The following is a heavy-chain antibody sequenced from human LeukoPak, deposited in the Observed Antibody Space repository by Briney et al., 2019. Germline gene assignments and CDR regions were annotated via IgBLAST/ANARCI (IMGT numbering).Heavy chain of an antibody. Sequence: ASVKVSCKASGYTFIVYGVSWVRQAPGQGLEWMGWINPNSGGTNCAQKFQGWVTMTRDTSISTAYMELSRLRSDDTAVYYCARVRTYYYDSSGSWDYWGQGTLVTVSS. CDR2: INPNSGGT. CDR3: ARVRTYYYDSSGSWDY. D-gene: IGHD3-22*01. J-gene: IGHJ4*02. V-gene: IGHV1-2*04. CDR1: GYTFIVYG.